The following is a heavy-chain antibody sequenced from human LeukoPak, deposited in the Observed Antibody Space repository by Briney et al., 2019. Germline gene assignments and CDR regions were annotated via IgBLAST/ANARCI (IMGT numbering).Heavy chain of an antibody. CDR3: AKGGNTRKQYNWFDP. J-gene: IGHJ5*02. CDR1: GFTFSDYY. V-gene: IGHV3-23*01. CDR2: ISDSGGST. D-gene: IGHD1-14*01. Sequence: GGSLRLSCAASGFTFSDYYMSWIRQAPGKGLEWVSTISDSGGSTYYADSVKGRFTISRDNSKNTLYLQMNSLRAEDTAVYYCAKGGNTRKQYNWFDPWGQGTLVTVSS.